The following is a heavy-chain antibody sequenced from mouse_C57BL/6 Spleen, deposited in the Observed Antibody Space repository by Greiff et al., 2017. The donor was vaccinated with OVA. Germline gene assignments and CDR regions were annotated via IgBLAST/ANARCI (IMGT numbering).Heavy chain of an antibody. J-gene: IGHJ1*03. D-gene: IGHD1-1*01. CDR3: ARGDTTVDWYFDV. CDR2: ISYDGSN. CDR1: GYSITSGYY. V-gene: IGHV3-6*01. Sequence: EVKLMESGPGLVKPSQSLSLTCSVTGYSITSGYYWNWIRQFPGNKLEWMGYISYDGSNNYNPSLKNRISITRDTSKNQFFLKLNSVTTEDTATYYCARGDTTVDWYFDVWGTGTTVTVSS.